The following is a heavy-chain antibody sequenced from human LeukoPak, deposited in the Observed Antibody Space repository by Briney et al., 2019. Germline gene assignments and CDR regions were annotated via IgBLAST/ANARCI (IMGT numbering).Heavy chain of an antibody. CDR2: IYYSGST. CDR1: GGSISSYY. D-gene: IGHD6-19*01. V-gene: IGHV4-59*01. Sequence: PSETLSLTCTVSGGSISSYYWSWIRQPPGRGLEWIGYIYYSGSTNYNPSLKSRVTISVDTSKNQFSLKLSSVTAADTAVYYCATHRGSSGWSNWYFDLWGRGTLVTVSS. J-gene: IGHJ2*01. CDR3: ATHRGSSGWSNWYFDL.